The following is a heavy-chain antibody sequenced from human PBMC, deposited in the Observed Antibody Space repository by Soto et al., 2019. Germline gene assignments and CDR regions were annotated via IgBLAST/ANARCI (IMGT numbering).Heavy chain of an antibody. Sequence: ASVKVACKASGYTFTNFGVTWVRRAPGQGLEWMGWISAYTDTPNYAQKFQGRVTMTIDTSTSTAYMDLRSLTSDDTAVYYCYRLIPGVEAWFDPRGQVNPVTVSS. V-gene: IGHV1-18*01. CDR1: GYTFTNFG. CDR3: YRLIPGVEAWFDP. D-gene: IGHD2-2*01. CDR2: ISAYTDTP. J-gene: IGHJ5*02.